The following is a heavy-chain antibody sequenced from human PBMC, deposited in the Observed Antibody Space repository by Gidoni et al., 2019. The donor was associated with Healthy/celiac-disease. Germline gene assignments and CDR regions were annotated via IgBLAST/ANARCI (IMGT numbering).Heavy chain of an antibody. CDR3: TRPRRDGYNLGY. D-gene: IGHD5-12*01. CDR1: GFTFRGSA. CDR2: IRSKANSYAT. Sequence: EVQLVESGGGLVQPGGSRKLSCAASGFTFRGSAMHWVPPASGKGLGCVSRIRSKANSYATAYAASVKGRFTISRDDSKNTAYLQMNSLKTEDTAVYYCTRPRRDGYNLGYWGQGTLVTVSS. J-gene: IGHJ4*02. V-gene: IGHV3-73*01.